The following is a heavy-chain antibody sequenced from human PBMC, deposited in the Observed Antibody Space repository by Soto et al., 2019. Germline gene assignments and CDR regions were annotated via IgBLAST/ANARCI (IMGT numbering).Heavy chain of an antibody. CDR1: GGSFSGYY. V-gene: IGHV4-34*01. J-gene: IGHJ5*02. CDR3: ARKRRGVPATHNWFDP. Sequence: SETLSLTCAVYGGSFSGYYWSWIRQPPGKGLEWIGEINHSGSTNYNPSLKSRVTISVDTSKNQFSLKLSSVTAADTAVYYCARKRRGVPATHNWFDPWGQGTLVTVSS. D-gene: IGHD2-15*01. CDR2: INHSGST.